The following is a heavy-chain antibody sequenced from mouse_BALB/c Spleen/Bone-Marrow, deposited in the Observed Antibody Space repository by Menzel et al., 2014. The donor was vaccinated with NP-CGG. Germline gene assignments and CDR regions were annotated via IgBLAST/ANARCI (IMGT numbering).Heavy chain of an antibody. Sequence: VQPQQSGAELVKPGAPVKLYCTASGINIKDTYMHWVKQRPEQGLKWFGRIDLAHGNTKYDPKFQGKATITADTPSNTAYLQLSSLTSEDTAVYYCAGYYYGSSYGFAYWGQGTLVTVSA. CDR3: AGYYYGSSYGFAY. D-gene: IGHD1-1*01. V-gene: IGHV14-3*02. CDR2: IDLAHGNT. CDR1: GINIKDTY. J-gene: IGHJ3*01.